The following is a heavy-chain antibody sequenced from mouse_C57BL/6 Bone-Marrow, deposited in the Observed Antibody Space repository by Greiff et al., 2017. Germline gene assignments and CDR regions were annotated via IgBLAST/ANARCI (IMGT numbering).Heavy chain of an antibody. D-gene: IGHD3-2*02. J-gene: IGHJ3*01. CDR2: INPNNGGT. CDR1: GYTFTDYY. Sequence: EVQLQQSGPELVKPGASVKISCKASGYTFTDYYMNWVKQSHGKSLEWIGDINPNNGGTSYNQKFKGKATLTVDKSSSTAYMALRSLTSEDSAVYYCARGWSAGQGGWFAYWGQGTLVTVSA. V-gene: IGHV1-26*01. CDR3: ARGWSAGQGGWFAY.